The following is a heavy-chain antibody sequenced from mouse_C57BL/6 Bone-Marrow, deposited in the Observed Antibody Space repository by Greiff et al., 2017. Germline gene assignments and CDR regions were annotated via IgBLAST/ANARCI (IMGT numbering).Heavy chain of an antibody. CDR2: IWWDDDK. V-gene: IGHV8-8*01. CDR3: ARIAFYGSSHIDY. J-gene: IGHJ2*01. D-gene: IGHD1-1*01. Sequence: QVTLKECGPGILQPSQTLSLTCSFSGFSLSTFGMGVGWIRQPSGQGLEWLAHIWWDDDKYYNPALKSRLTISKDTSKNQVFLKIAKVDTADTATYYCARIAFYGSSHIDYWGQGTTLTVSS. CDR1: GFSLSTFGMG.